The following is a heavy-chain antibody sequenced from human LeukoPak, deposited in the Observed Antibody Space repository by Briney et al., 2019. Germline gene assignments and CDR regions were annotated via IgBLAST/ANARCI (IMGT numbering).Heavy chain of an antibody. J-gene: IGHJ5*02. CDR2: INWNGGST. CDR1: GFTFDDYG. D-gene: IGHD3-10*01. Sequence: GGSLRLSCAASGFTFDDYGMSWVRQAPGKGLEWVSGINWNGGSTGFADSVKGRFTISRDNSKNTLYLQMNSLRAEDTAVYYCARASYGSGSVEFDPWGQGTLVTVSS. V-gene: IGHV3-20*04. CDR3: ARASYGSGSVEFDP.